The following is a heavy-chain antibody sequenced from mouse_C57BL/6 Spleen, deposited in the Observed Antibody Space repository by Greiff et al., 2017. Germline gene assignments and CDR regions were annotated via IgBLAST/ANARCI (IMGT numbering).Heavy chain of an antibody. Sequence: VQLQQSGAELAKPGASVKLSCKASGYTFTSYWMHWVKQRPGQGLEWIGYINPSSGYTKYNQKFKDKATLTADKSSSTAYMQLSSLTYEDSAVXYCARSYYDYDVGFAYWGQGTLVTVSA. V-gene: IGHV1-7*01. J-gene: IGHJ3*01. CDR2: INPSSGYT. D-gene: IGHD2-4*01. CDR1: GYTFTSYW. CDR3: ARSYYDYDVGFAY.